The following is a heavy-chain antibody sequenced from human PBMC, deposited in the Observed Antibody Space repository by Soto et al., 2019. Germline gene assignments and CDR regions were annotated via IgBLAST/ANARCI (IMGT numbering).Heavy chain of an antibody. V-gene: IGHV1-8*01. J-gene: IGHJ6*02. Sequence: GASVKVSCKASGYTFTSYDINWVRQATGQGLEWMGWMNPNSGNTGYAQKFQGRVTMTRNTSISTAYMELSSLRSEDTAVYYCARGFRPQTHYYYYYYGMDVWGQGTTVTVSS. CDR1: GYTFTSYD. D-gene: IGHD3-3*02. CDR3: ARGFRPQTHYYYYYYGMDV. CDR2: MNPNSGNT.